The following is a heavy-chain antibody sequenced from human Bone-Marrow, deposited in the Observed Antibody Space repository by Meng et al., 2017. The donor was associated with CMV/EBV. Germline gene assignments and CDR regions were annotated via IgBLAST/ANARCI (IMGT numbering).Heavy chain of an antibody. CDR3: ARGVVVAAILGY. D-gene: IGHD2-15*01. CDR2: INWNGGST. Sequence: GESLKISCAASGFTFSNAWMSWVRQAPGKGLEWVSGINWNGGSTGYADSVKGRFTISRDNAKNSLYLQMNSLRAEDTAVYYCARGVVVAAILGYWGQGTLVTVSS. CDR1: GFTFSNAW. J-gene: IGHJ4*02. V-gene: IGHV3-20*04.